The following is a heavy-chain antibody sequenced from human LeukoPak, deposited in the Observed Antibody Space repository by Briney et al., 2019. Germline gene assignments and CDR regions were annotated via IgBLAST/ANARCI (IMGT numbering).Heavy chain of an antibody. J-gene: IGHJ4*02. CDR3: ASGGDRFLEWFFDY. D-gene: IGHD3-3*01. CDR2: IIPIFGTA. Sequence: ASVKVSCKASGGTFSSYAISWVRQAPGQGLEWMGGIIPIFGTANYAQKFQGRVTITADESTSTAYMELSSLRSEDTAVYYCASGGDRFLEWFFDYWGQGTLGTVSS. V-gene: IGHV1-69*13. CDR1: GGTFSSYA.